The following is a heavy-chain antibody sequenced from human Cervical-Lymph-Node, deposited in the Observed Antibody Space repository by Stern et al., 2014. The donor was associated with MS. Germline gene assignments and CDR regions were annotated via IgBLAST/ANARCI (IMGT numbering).Heavy chain of an antibody. CDR3: ARGRGGNYRYYFDY. CDR2: ISSGVSYI. Sequence: EVQLVESGGGLVKPGGSLRLSCAAPGFTFSSYSMNWVRQAPGKGLEWVASISSGVSYIYYADSLKGRFTISRDNAKNSLYLQMNSLRAEDTAVYYCARGRGGNYRYYFDYWGQGTLVTVSS. V-gene: IGHV3-21*01. J-gene: IGHJ4*02. D-gene: IGHD4-23*01. CDR1: GFTFSSYS.